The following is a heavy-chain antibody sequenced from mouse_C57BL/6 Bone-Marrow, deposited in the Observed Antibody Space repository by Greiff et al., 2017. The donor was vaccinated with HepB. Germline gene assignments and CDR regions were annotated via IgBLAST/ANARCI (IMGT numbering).Heavy chain of an antibody. Sequence: QVQLQQPGAELVKPGASVKLSCKASGYTFTSYWMQWVKQRPGQGLEWIGEIDPSDSYTNYNQKFKGKATLTVDTSSSTAYMKLSSLTSEDSAVYYCARSLLRSYYFDYWGQGTTLTVSS. CDR1: GYTFTSYW. CDR3: ARSLLRSYYFDY. J-gene: IGHJ2*01. V-gene: IGHV1-50*01. CDR2: IDPSDSYT. D-gene: IGHD1-1*01.